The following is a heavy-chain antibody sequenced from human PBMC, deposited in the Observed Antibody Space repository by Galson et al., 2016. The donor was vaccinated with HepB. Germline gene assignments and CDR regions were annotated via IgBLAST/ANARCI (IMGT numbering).Heavy chain of an antibody. CDR1: GFTFSSYA. Sequence: SLRLSCAASGFTFSSYAMNWVRQAPWKGLEWVATIRGDGDCTNYADSVKGRFTISRDNSKNTLFLEMNSLRAEDTAIYYCAKDGGYSSGKYYPDYWGQGTLVTVSS. D-gene: IGHD3-10*01. CDR2: IRGDGDCT. CDR3: AKDGGYSSGKYYPDY. V-gene: IGHV3-23*01. J-gene: IGHJ4*02.